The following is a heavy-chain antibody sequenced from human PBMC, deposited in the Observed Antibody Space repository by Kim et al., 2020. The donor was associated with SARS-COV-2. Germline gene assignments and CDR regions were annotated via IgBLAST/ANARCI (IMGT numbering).Heavy chain of an antibody. CDR3: VKDRRSLRGDFHY. CDR1: GFTFSTYA. CDR2: IASNGDSI. Sequence: GGSLRLSCSASGFTFSTYAMHWVRQAPGEGLEYVSAIASNGDSIFYADSVKGRFTISRDDSKNTLYLQMSGLRVEDTAVYYCVKDRRSLRGDFHYWGQGTLVTVSS. V-gene: IGHV3-64D*06. D-gene: IGHD3-16*01. J-gene: IGHJ4*02.